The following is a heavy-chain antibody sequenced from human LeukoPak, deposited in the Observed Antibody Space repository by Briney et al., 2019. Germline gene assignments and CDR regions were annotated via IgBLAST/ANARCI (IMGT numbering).Heavy chain of an antibody. D-gene: IGHD2-15*01. Sequence: GAVNVSCKTSGYTFTNYYMHWVRQPPGQGLEWMGIINPSGTSTTYAQKFQGRITMTRDTSTSTDFMELSSLRSEDTAVYYCARHDLGGSSPFDYWGQGTLVTVSS. J-gene: IGHJ4*02. CDR3: ARHDLGGSSPFDY. CDR1: GYTFTNYY. CDR2: INPSGTST. V-gene: IGHV1-46*01.